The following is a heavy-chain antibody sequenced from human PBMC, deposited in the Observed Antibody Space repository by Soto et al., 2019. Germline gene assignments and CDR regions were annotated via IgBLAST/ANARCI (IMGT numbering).Heavy chain of an antibody. D-gene: IGHD3-22*01. CDR3: ARHSSAPWGSYYYGMDV. V-gene: IGHV4-39*01. J-gene: IGHJ6*02. CDR1: GGSISSSSYY. Sequence: SETLSLTCTVSGGSISSSSYYWGWIRQPPGKGLEWIGSIYYSGSTYYNPSLKSRVTISVDTSKNQFSLKLSSVTAADTAVYYCARHSSAPWGSYYYGMDVWGQGTTVTVSS. CDR2: IYYSGST.